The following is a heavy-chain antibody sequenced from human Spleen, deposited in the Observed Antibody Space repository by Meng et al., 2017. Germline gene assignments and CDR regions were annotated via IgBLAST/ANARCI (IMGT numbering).Heavy chain of an antibody. V-gene: IGHV1-3*01. CDR2: INAGNGNT. Sequence: ASVKVSCKASGYTFTSYAMHWVRQAPGQRLEWMGWINAGNGNTKYSQKFQGRVTITRDTSASTAYMELNSLRVEDTAVYYCARGGQMTTVTQLGYWGLGTLVTVSS. D-gene: IGHD4-17*01. CDR3: ARGGQMTTVTQLGY. J-gene: IGHJ4*02. CDR1: GYTFTSYA.